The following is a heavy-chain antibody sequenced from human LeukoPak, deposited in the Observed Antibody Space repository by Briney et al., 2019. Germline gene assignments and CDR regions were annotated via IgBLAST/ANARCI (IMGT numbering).Heavy chain of an antibody. CDR1: GFTFSSYW. V-gene: IGHV3-7*01. J-gene: IGHJ6*03. D-gene: IGHD5-12*01. CDR3: ARDARSMSLDGYSGYDYYYYMDV. Sequence: PGGSLRLSCAASGFTFSSYWMSWVRQAPGKGLEWVANIKQDGSEKYYVDSVKGRFTISRDNAKNSLYLQMNSLRAEDTAVYYCARDARSMSLDGYSGYDYYYYMDVWGKGTTVTVSS. CDR2: IKQDGSEK.